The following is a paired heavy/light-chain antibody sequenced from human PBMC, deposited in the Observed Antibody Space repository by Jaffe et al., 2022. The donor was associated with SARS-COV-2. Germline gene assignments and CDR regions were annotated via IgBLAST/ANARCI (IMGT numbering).Light chain of an antibody. J-gene: IGKJ5*01. Sequence: DIVMTQSPLSLPVTPGEPASISCRSSQSLLHTNGYNYLHWYLQKPGQSPQLLIYLGSDRASGVPDRFSGSGSGTDFTLRISRVEAEDVGVYYCMQALQTPGTFGQGTRLEIK. CDR1: QSLLHTNGYNY. V-gene: IGKV2-28*01. CDR2: LGS. CDR3: MQALQTPGT.
Heavy chain of an antibody. Sequence: EVQLVQSGAEVKKPGESLKISCKASGYSFSSYWIGWVRQMPGKGLEWVGTIYPGDSDTRYGPSFQGQVTISADKSLTTAYLQWSSLRAPDTAMYYCARRLYSRDFDAFDVWGQGTMVTVSS. CDR1: GYSFSSYW. V-gene: IGHV5-51*01. D-gene: IGHD3-22*01. J-gene: IGHJ3*01. CDR2: IYPGDSDT. CDR3: ARRLYSRDFDAFDV.